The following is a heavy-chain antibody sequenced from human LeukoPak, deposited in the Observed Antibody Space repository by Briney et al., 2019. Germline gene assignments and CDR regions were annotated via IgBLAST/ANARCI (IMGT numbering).Heavy chain of an antibody. J-gene: IGHJ4*02. Sequence: SETQSLTCTVSGVSINTYFWSWIRQPPGKGLEWIGYVYYTGITNYNPSLKSRVSISLDTSKNQFSLRLNSVTAAETAVYYCASQLGGTTFHWGQGTLITVSS. V-gene: IGHV4-59*01. D-gene: IGHD1/OR15-1a*01. CDR3: ASQLGGTTFH. CDR1: GVSINTYF. CDR2: VYYTGIT.